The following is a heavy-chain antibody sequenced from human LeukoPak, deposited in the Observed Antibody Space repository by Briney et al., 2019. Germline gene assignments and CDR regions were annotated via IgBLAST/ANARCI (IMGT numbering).Heavy chain of an antibody. CDR3: ARDYRGGTWFDP. D-gene: IGHD3-16*01. J-gene: IGHJ5*02. CDR2: IKQDGSEK. V-gene: IGHV3-7*01. CDR1: GFTFSSYW. Sequence: PGGSLRLSCAPSGFTFSSYWVSWVCQAPGKGLEWVANIKQDGSEKYYVDSVKGRFTISRDNAQNSLYLQMNSLRAEDTAVYYCARDYRGGTWFDPWGQGTLVTVSS.